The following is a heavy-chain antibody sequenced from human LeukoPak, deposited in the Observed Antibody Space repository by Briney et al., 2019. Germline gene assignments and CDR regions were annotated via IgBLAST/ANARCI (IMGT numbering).Heavy chain of an antibody. V-gene: IGHV4-59*01. Sequence: LETLSLTCTVSGASTSAYYWSWIRQPPGKGLEWIGYSYSGGNANYNPSLKSQVTISIDTSENQFSLRLTSVTAADTAIYFCAHSKRGGGYYINAFAVWGQGALVTISS. J-gene: IGHJ3*01. CDR3: AHSKRGGGYYINAFAV. CDR1: GASTSAYY. CDR2: SYSGGNA. D-gene: IGHD1-26*01.